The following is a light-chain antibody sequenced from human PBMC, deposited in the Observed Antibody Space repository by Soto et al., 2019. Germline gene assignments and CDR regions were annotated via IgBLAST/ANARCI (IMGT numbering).Light chain of an antibody. V-gene: IGKV3-15*01. Sequence: EIVMTQSPATLSVSPGERATVSCRASQSVSSNLAWYQQKPGQAPRLLIYGASTRATGIPARFSGSGSGTEFTLTISSLQSEDFAVYYCQQYNNWPPVTFGPGTKVDIK. CDR1: QSVSSN. J-gene: IGKJ3*01. CDR3: QQYNNWPPVT. CDR2: GAS.